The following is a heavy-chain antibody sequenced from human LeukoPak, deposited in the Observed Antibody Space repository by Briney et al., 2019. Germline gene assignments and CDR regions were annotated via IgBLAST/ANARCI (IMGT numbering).Heavy chain of an antibody. Sequence: SQTLSLTCTVSGGSISSGGYYWSWIRQHPGKGLEWIGYIYYSGSTYYNPSLKSRVTISVDTSKNQFSLKPSSVTAADTAVYYCARAPYYYDSSGYYPYFFDYWGQGTLVTVSS. CDR2: IYYSGST. V-gene: IGHV4-31*03. D-gene: IGHD3-22*01. CDR3: ARAPYYYDSSGYYPYFFDY. CDR1: GGSISSGGYY. J-gene: IGHJ4*02.